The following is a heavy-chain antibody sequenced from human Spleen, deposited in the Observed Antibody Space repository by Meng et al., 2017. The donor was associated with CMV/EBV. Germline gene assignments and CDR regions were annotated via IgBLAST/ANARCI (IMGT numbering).Heavy chain of an antibody. CDR2: IHYSGTN. CDR1: GASIRSYW. J-gene: IGHJ4*02. Sequence: SETLSLTCTVSGASIRSYWWSWIRQSPGKGLEWIGYIHYSGTNKYNPSLRSRVTMSVDTSKNQFSLKLSSVTAADTAVYYCARQYCSGGSCYLDYWGQGTLVTVSS. V-gene: IGHV4-59*01. CDR3: ARQYCSGGSCYLDY. D-gene: IGHD2-15*01.